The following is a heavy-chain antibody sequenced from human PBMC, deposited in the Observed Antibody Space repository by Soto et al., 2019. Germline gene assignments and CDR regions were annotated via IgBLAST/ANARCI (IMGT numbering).Heavy chain of an antibody. J-gene: IGHJ5*02. CDR3: ARWWSGSRQGFDP. Sequence: QVQLQESGPGLVKPSQTLSLTCTVSGGSISSGDYYWSWIRQHPGKGLEWIGYIYYSGSTYYNPSRKSRLTISVDTSKNQFSLKLSSVTAADTAVYYCARWWSGSRQGFDPWGQGTLVTVSS. V-gene: IGHV4-31*03. D-gene: IGHD3-3*01. CDR2: IYYSGST. CDR1: GGSISSGDYY.